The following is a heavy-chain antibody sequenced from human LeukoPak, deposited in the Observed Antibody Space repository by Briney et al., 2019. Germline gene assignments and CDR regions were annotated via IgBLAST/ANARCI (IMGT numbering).Heavy chain of an antibody. V-gene: IGHV1-18*01. CDR3: ARGYYDFWSGRLKWDYFDY. D-gene: IGHD3-3*01. CDR1: GYAFTSQG. Sequence: ASVKVSCKASGYAFTSQGINWVRQAPGQGLEWMGWIGVYNGDTNYAQKFQGRVTMTADTSTTTAYLELSSLRSEDTAVYYCARGYYDFWSGRLKWDYFDYWGQGTLVTVSS. J-gene: IGHJ4*02. CDR2: IGVYNGDT.